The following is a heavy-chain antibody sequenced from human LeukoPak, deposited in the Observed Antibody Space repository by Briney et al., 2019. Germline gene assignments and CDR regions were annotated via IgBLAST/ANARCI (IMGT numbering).Heavy chain of an antibody. J-gene: IGHJ4*02. CDR1: GFTFSSYA. Sequence: GGSLRLSCAASGFTFSSYAMNWVRQAPGKGLEWVSVIYGGGNIYYADSVKGRFTISRDNSKNTLYLQMNSLRAEDTAVYYCARGAGYNYPYYFDYWGQGTLVTVSS. CDR3: ARGAGYNYPYYFDY. CDR2: IYGGGNI. V-gene: IGHV3-53*01. D-gene: IGHD5-24*01.